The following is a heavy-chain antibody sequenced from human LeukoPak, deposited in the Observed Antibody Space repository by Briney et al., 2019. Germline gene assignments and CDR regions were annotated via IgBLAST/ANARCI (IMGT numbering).Heavy chain of an antibody. CDR3: AKAGYSDNWYFSDYFDY. Sequence: PGGSLRLSCAVSGFTFTDYAMSWVRQAPGKGLEWVSGISGSGGSTYYADSVKGRLTISRDNSKNTLYLQMNSLRVEDTAIYYCAKAGYSDNWYFSDYFDYWGQGTLVTVSS. D-gene: IGHD5-12*01. J-gene: IGHJ4*02. V-gene: IGHV3-23*01. CDR2: ISGSGGST. CDR1: GFTFTDYA.